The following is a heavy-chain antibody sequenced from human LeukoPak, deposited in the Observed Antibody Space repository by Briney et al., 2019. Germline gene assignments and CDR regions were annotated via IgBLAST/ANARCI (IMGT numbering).Heavy chain of an antibody. CDR3: ARGGFYCGGDCYVDY. J-gene: IGHJ4*02. CDR1: GGSINSDNYY. V-gene: IGHV4-39*01. D-gene: IGHD2-21*02. CDR2: IYYSGST. Sequence: SETLSLTCTVSGGSINSDNYYWGWIRQPPGKGLEWIGSIYYSGSTYYNPSLKSRVTISVDTSKNQFSLKLTSVTAADTAVYYCARGGFYCGGDCYVDYWGQGTLVTVSS.